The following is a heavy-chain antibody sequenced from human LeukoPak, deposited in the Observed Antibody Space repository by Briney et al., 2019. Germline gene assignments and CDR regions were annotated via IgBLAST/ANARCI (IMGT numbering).Heavy chain of an antibody. CDR1: GGTFSSYA. Sequence: SVKVSCKASGGTFSSYAISWVRQAPGQGLEWMGGIVPIFGTANYAQKFQGRVTITADESTSTAYMELSSLRSEDTAVYYCASRLGGGGYGMDVWGQGTTVTVSS. D-gene: IGHD3-16*01. V-gene: IGHV1-69*13. CDR3: ASRLGGGGYGMDV. CDR2: IVPIFGTA. J-gene: IGHJ6*02.